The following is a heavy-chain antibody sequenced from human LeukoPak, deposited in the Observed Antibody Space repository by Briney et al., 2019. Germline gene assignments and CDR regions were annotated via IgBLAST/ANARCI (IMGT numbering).Heavy chain of an antibody. CDR3: ARHLLGYCSGGNCYYFDF. CDR1: GGSISNYY. CDR2: SYYSGST. J-gene: IGHJ4*02. D-gene: IGHD2-15*01. Sequence: KTSETLSLTCAVSGGSISNYYWSWIRQPPGKGLEWIGSSYYSGSTYYNPSLKSRVTISVDTSKNQFSLKLSSVTAADTAVYYCARHLLGYCSGGNCYYFDFWGQGTLVTVSS. V-gene: IGHV4-39*01.